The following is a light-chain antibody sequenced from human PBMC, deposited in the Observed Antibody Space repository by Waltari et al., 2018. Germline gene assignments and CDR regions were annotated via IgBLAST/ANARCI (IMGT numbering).Light chain of an antibody. CDR3: QQYNSFPVT. J-gene: IGKJ4*01. V-gene: IGKV1-16*02. CDR2: AAS. Sequence: DIHMTLSPSSLSASVGDRVTITCRASQGIANHLAWFQQKPGKAPKFLIYAASSLQSGVPSKFSGSGSVTDFTLTITNLQPEDFATYYCQQYNSFPVTFGGGTKVEIK. CDR1: QGIANH.